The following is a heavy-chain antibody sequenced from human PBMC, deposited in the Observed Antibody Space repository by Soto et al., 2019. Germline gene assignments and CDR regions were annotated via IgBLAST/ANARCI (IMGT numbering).Heavy chain of an antibody. CDR3: AKGGILTGCADF. CDR1: GFTFSSYG. J-gene: IGHJ4*02. V-gene: IGHV3-30*18. D-gene: IGHD3-9*01. Sequence: PGGSLRLSCAASGFTFSSYGMHWVRQAPGKGLEWVAVISYDGSNKYYADSVKGRFTISRDNSKNTLYLQMNSLRAEDTAVYYCAKGGILTGCADFWGQGTLVTVSS. CDR2: ISYDGSNK.